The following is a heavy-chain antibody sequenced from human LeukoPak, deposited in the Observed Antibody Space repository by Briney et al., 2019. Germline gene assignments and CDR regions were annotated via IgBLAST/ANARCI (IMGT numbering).Heavy chain of an antibody. V-gene: IGHV3-7*01. CDR2: IKQDGSET. J-gene: IGHJ4*02. Sequence: GGSLRLSCATSGFTFSTYWMSWVRQAPGKGLEWVANIKQDGSETYYADSVKGRFTIFRDNAKNSLYLQMDSLRVEDTAVYYCANGDGFDYWGQGTLVVVSS. CDR3: ANGDGFDY. D-gene: IGHD5-24*01. CDR1: GFTFSTYW.